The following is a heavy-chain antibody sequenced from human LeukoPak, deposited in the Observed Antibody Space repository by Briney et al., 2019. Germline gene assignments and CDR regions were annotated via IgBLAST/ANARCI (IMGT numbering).Heavy chain of an antibody. D-gene: IGHD4-23*01. Sequence: LRPSCAASGFTFSSYAMSWIRQPPGKGLEWIGYIYHTGNTYYNPSLESRVTMSVDKSKNQFSLSLASVTIADTAVYYCARERPLDTVVSQDFWGQGTLVIVSS. CDR1: GFTFSSYA. V-gene: IGHV4-30-2*01. CDR3: ARERPLDTVVSQDF. CDR2: IYHTGNT. J-gene: IGHJ4*02.